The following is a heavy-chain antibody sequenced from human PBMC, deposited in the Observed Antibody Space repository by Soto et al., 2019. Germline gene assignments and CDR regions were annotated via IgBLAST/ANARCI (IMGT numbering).Heavy chain of an antibody. D-gene: IGHD3-10*01. CDR3: AKGGGRFGGNNYYYMDV. J-gene: IGHJ6*03. CDR2: ISYDGSNK. V-gene: IGHV3-30*18. CDR1: GFTFSSYG. Sequence: GGSLRLSCAASGFTFSSYGMHWVRQAPGKGLEWVAVISYDGSNKYYADSVKGRFTISRDNSKNTLYLQMNSLRAEDTAVYYCAKGGGRFGGNNYYYMDVWGKGTTVTVSS.